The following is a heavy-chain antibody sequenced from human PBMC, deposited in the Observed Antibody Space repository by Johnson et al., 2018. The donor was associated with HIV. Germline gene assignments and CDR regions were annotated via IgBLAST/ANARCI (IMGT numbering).Heavy chain of an antibody. CDR1: GFTFSSYG. J-gene: IGHJ3*02. CDR2: IWYDGSEK. D-gene: IGHD2-21*02. CDR3: AKASDGTGRHAVDI. V-gene: IGHV3-33*03. Sequence: QVQLVESGGGVVQPGRSLRLSCAASGFTFSSYGMHWVRQAPGKGLEWVAVIWYDGSEKYYVDSVKGRFTISRDNAKNSLYLQMNSLRAEDTSVYYCAKASDGTGRHAVDIWGQGTMVTVYS.